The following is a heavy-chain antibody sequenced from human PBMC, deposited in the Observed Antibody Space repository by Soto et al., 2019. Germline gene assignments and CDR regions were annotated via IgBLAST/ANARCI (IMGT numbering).Heavy chain of an antibody. D-gene: IGHD3-16*01. CDR3: AKDRRAGGNSAFYFDF. CDR2: ISATGGGT. V-gene: IGHV3-23*01. J-gene: IGHJ4*02. Sequence: GGSLRLSCAASGFKFSNYAMSWVRQAPGKGLEWVSLISATGGGTYYADSVKGRFTISRDNSHNTLYLQVHSLTAEDTAVYYCAKDRRAGGNSAFYFDFWGQGXQVTVYS. CDR1: GFKFSNYA.